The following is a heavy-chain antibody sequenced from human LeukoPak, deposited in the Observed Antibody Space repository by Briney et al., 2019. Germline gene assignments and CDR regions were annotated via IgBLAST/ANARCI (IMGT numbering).Heavy chain of an antibody. V-gene: IGHV5-51*01. D-gene: IGHD4-23*01. CDR1: GYSFTSYW. CDR2: IYPGDSDT. Sequence: GESLKISCKGSGYSFTSYWLGWVRQMPGKGLEWVGIIYPGDSDTRYSPSFQGQVTISADKSISTAYLQWSSLKASDTAMYYCARRTTVVTPGAFDIWGQGTMVTVSS. J-gene: IGHJ3*02. CDR3: ARRTTVVTPGAFDI.